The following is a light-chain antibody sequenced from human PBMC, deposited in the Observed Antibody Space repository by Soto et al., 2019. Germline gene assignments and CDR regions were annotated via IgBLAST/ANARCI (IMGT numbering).Light chain of an antibody. CDR2: EVT. CDR3: SSYTSSNTLV. Sequence: QSVLPQPASVSGSPGQSITISCTGGSSDIGGYNYVSWFQQHPGKAPKLMIYEVTNRPSGVSNRFSGSKSGSTASLTISGLQAEDEADYYCSSYTSSNTLVFGTGTKVTVL. V-gene: IGLV2-14*01. J-gene: IGLJ1*01. CDR1: SSDIGGYNY.